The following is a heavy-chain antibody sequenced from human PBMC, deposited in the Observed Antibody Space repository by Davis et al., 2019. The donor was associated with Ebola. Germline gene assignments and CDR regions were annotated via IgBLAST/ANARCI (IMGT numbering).Heavy chain of an antibody. CDR1: RFTFSSYA. CDR3: AKTSGYYCNRTICDGSAFDI. CDR2: ISSSGGRT. J-gene: IGHJ3*02. V-gene: IGHV3-23*01. Sequence: GESLKISCVASRFTFSSYAMSWVRQAPGKGLEWVSTISSSGGRTYYAESVRGRFTIFRDNSKNTLSLQMNSLRTEDTARYYCAKTSGYYCNRTICDGSAFDIWGQGTMVTVS. D-gene: IGHD2-2*01.